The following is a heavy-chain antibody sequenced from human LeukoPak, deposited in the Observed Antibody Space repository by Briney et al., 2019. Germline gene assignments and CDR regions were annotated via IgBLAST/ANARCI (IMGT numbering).Heavy chain of an antibody. CDR3: ASGYYDSSGYYHTDY. J-gene: IGHJ4*02. D-gene: IGHD3-22*01. CDR1: GGTFSSYA. CDR2: IIPIFGTA. V-gene: IGHV1-69*05. Sequence: ASVKVSCKASGGTFSSYAISWVRQAPGQGLEWMGRIIPIFGTANYAQKFQGRVTITKDESTSTAYMELSSLRSEDTAVYYCASGYYDSSGYYHTDYWGQGTLVTVSS.